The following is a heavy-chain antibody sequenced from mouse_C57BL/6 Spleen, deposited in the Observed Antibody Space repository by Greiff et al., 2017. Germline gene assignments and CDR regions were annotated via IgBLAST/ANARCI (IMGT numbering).Heavy chain of an antibody. D-gene: IGHD1-1*01. CDR2: IYPGDGDT. CDR1: GYAFSSSW. CDR3: ARDGDSYAMDY. Sequence: VKLMESGPELVKPGASVKISCKASGYAFSSSWMNWVKQRPGKGLEWIGRIYPGDGDTNYNGKFKGKATLTADKSSSTAYMQLSSLTSEDSAVYFCARDGDSYAMDYWGQGTSVTVSS. V-gene: IGHV1-82*01. J-gene: IGHJ4*01.